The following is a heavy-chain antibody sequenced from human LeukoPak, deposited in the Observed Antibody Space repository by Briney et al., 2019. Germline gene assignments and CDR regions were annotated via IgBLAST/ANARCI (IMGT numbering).Heavy chain of an antibody. CDR2: ISYDGSNK. J-gene: IGHJ4*02. CDR1: GFTFSSYG. V-gene: IGHV3-30*18. Sequence: PGRSLRLSCAASGFTFSSYGMHWVRQAPGKGLEWVAVISYDGSNKYYADSVKGRFTISRDNSKNTLYLQMNSLRAEDTAVYYCAKDLGFLEWLFDYWGQGTPVTVSS. D-gene: IGHD3-3*01. CDR3: AKDLGFLEWLFDY.